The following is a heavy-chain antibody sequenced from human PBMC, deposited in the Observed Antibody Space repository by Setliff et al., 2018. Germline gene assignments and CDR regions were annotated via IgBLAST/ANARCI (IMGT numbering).Heavy chain of an antibody. CDR2: ISSSSSTI. J-gene: IGHJ5*02. CDR3: VIASPWGWFDP. CDR1: GFTFSSYS. V-gene: IGHV3-48*01. Sequence: GSLRLSCAASGFTFSSYSMNWVRQAPGKGLEWVSYISSSSSTIYYADSVKGRFTISRDNAKNSLYLQMNDLRAEDTALYYCVIASPWGWFDPWGQGTLVTVSS. D-gene: IGHD3-16*01.